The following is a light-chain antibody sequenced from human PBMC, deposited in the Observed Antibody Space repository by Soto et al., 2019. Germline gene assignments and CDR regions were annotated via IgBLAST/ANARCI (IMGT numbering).Light chain of an antibody. CDR1: QSISSY. Sequence: DIQVNQSPSSLSASVGDRVTITCRASQSISSYLNWYRQKPSRAPNLLIYAASKLQSGVPSRFSGSGSGTDFTLTISSLQPGDFAIYYCHQSYSAPWTFGQGTKVEIK. V-gene: IGKV1-39*01. CDR2: AAS. J-gene: IGKJ1*01. CDR3: HQSYSAPWT.